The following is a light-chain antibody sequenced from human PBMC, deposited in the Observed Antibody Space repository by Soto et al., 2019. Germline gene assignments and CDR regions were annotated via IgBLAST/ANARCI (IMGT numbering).Light chain of an antibody. J-gene: IGKJ5*01. CDR2: DAS. CDR3: QQRSSWPIT. Sequence: EIVLTHSPATLSLSPCERATLSSRASQSVTSYLAWYQQRPGQAPRLLINDASRRATGIPDRFSGSGSGADFTLTISSLEPEDFAVYYCQQRSSWPITFGQGTRLEIK. CDR1: QSVTSY. V-gene: IGKV3-11*01.